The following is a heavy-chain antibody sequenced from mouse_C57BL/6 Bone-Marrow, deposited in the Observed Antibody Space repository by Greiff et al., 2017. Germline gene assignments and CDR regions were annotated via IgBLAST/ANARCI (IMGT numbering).Heavy chain of an antibody. Sequence: QVQLQQPGAELVRPGSSVKLSCKASGYTFTSYWMHWVKQRPIQGLEWIGNIDPSDSETHYNQKFKDKATLTVVKSSSTAYMQLSSLTSEDSAVYYCARERNYYGSSWFAYWGQGTLVTVSA. CDR1: GYTFTSYW. V-gene: IGHV1-52*01. CDR2: IDPSDSET. J-gene: IGHJ3*01. D-gene: IGHD1-1*01. CDR3: ARERNYYGSSWFAY.